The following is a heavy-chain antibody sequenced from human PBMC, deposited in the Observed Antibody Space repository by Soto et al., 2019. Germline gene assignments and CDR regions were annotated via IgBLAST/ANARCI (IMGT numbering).Heavy chain of an antibody. Sequence: GGSLRLSCAASGFSFSSYGMHWVRQAPGKGLEWVAVIWYDGSNKYYADSVKGRFTISRDNSKNTLYLQMNSLRAEDTAVYYCARDSRGMDVWGQGTTVTVSS. CDR1: GFSFSSYG. J-gene: IGHJ6*02. CDR2: IWYDGSNK. CDR3: ARDSRGMDV. V-gene: IGHV3-33*01.